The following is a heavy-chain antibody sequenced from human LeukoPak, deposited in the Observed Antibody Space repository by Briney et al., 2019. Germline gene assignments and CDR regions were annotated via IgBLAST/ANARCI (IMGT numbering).Heavy chain of an antibody. J-gene: IGHJ4*02. V-gene: IGHV4-4*09. D-gene: IGHD6-13*01. CDR1: GDSISSYY. Sequence: EPSETLSLTCTVSGDSISSYYWSWIRQPPGKGLEWIGYIYTSGSTNYNPSLKSRVTISVDTSKNQFSLKLSSVTAADTAVYYCARHGSWYAYYFDYWGQGTLVTVSS. CDR2: IYTSGST. CDR3: ARHGSWYAYYFDY.